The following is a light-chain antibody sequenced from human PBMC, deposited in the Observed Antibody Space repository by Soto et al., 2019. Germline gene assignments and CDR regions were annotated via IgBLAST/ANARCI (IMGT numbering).Light chain of an antibody. CDR1: SSDVGGYNY. J-gene: IGLJ2*01. Sequence: QSVLTQPRSVSGSPGQSVTISCTGTSSDVGGYNYVSWYQQHPGKAPKLMSYDVSKRPSGVPYRFSGSKSGNTASLTISGLQDEDESYYYCCSYAGSYVVFGGGTKLTVL. V-gene: IGLV2-11*01. CDR2: DVS. CDR3: CSYAGSYVV.